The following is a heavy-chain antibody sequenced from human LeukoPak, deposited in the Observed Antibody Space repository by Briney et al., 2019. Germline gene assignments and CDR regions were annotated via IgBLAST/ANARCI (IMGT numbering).Heavy chain of an antibody. CDR3: AELGITMIGGV. CDR2: ISSSSSTI. Sequence: GGSLRLSCAASGFTFSSYEMNWVRQAPGKGLEWVSYISSSSSTIFYADSVKGRFTISRDNAKNSLYLQMNSLRAEDTAVYYCAELGITMIGGVWGKGTTVTISS. D-gene: IGHD3-10*02. J-gene: IGHJ6*04. V-gene: IGHV3-48*03. CDR1: GFTFSSYE.